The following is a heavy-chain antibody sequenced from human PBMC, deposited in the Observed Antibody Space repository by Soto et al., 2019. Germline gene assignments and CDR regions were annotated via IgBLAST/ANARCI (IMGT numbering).Heavy chain of an antibody. CDR2: ISSSGSTI. J-gene: IGHJ6*02. Sequence: GSLRLSCAASGFTFSDYYMSWIRQAPGKGLEWVSYISSSGSTIYYADSVKGRFTISRDNAKNSLYLQMNSLRAEDTAVYYCARVEEYCTNGVCYTPYYYGMDVWGQGTTVTVSS. CDR1: GFTFSDYY. D-gene: IGHD2-8*01. CDR3: ARVEEYCTNGVCYTPYYYGMDV. V-gene: IGHV3-11*01.